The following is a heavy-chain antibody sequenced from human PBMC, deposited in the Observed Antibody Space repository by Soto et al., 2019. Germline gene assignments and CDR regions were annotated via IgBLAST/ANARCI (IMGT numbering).Heavy chain of an antibody. CDR3: AREMSVPYFDY. V-gene: IGHV4-59*01. CDR2: IFYSGST. D-gene: IGHD3-3*01. CDR1: GGSIRGYY. J-gene: IGHJ4*02. Sequence: QVQLQESGPGLVKPSETLSLTCSVSGGSIRGYYWSWIRQPPGKGLEWIGYIFYSGSTNYKPSLKSRVTISVDTSKNQLSLKLSSVTAADTAVYYCAREMSVPYFDYWGQGTLVTVSS.